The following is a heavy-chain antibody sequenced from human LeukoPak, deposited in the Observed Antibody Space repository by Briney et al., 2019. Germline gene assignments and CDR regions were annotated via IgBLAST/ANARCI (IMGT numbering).Heavy chain of an antibody. CDR1: GFTFSSYW. CDR2: INQDGSLR. CDR3: ARSPQEIFDF. Sequence: GGSLRLSCAASGFTFSSYWMTWVRQAPGKGLEWVANINQDGSLRYYVDSVKGRFTISRDNSKNSLYLQMNSLRAEDTAVYYCARSPQEIFDFWGQGTLVTVSS. V-gene: IGHV3-7*03. J-gene: IGHJ4*02.